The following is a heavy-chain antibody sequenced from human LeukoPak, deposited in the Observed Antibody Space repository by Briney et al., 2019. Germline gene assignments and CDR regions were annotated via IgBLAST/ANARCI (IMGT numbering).Heavy chain of an antibody. CDR3: ARDGTVTTDAFDI. Sequence: GGSLRLSCAASGFTVSSNYMSWVRQAPGKGLEWVSVIYSGGSTYYADPVKGRFTISRDNSKNTLYLQMNSLRAEDTAVYYCARDGTVTTDAFDIWGQGTMVTVSS. CDR2: IYSGGST. CDR1: GFTVSSNY. V-gene: IGHV3-53*01. D-gene: IGHD4-17*01. J-gene: IGHJ3*02.